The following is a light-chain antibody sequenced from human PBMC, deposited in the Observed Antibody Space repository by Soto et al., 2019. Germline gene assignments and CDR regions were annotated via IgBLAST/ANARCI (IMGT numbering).Light chain of an antibody. CDR3: CSYAGSSTWV. CDR1: SSDVGSYNL. J-gene: IGLJ3*02. CDR2: EGS. V-gene: IGLV2-23*01. Sequence: QSALTQPASVSGSPGQSITISCTGTSSDVGSYNLVSWYQQHPGKAPKLMIYEGSKRPSGVSNPFSGSKSGNTASLTISGLQAEDEADYYCCSYAGSSTWVFGGGTKVTVL.